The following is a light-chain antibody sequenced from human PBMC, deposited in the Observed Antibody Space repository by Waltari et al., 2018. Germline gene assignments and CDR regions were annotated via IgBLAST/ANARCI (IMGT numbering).Light chain of an antibody. Sequence: QSALTQTATVSGSPGQSITNSCTGTSSDVGTYNLVPWYQQHPGKAPTLIIYGVNNPPSGVSNRFSGSKSGNTASLTISGLQAADEADYYCCSYAGSAISVFGGGTKLTVL. CDR1: SSDVGTYNL. CDR2: GVN. V-gene: IGLV2-23*02. CDR3: CSYAGSAISV. J-gene: IGLJ2*01.